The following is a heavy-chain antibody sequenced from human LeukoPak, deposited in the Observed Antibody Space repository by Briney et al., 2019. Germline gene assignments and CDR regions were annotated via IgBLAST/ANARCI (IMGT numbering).Heavy chain of an antibody. CDR3: ATLNSIHVLRFLEWLSG. V-gene: IGHV3-23*01. CDR1: GFKFADAP. J-gene: IGHJ4*02. CDR2: ISGSGGST. Sequence: GGSLRLSCTASGFKFADAPMHWVRQPPGKGLEWVSAISGSGGSTYYADSVKGRFTISRDNSKNTLYLQMNSLRAEDTAVYYCATLNSIHVLRFLEWLSGWGQGTLVTVSS. D-gene: IGHD3-3*01.